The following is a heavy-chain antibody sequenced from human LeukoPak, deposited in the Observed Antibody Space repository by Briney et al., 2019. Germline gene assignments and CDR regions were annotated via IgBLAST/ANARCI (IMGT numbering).Heavy chain of an antibody. CDR3: AKDGSSSWYYGWFDP. V-gene: IGHV3-7*01. J-gene: IGHJ5*02. CDR2: IKEDGSEK. CDR1: GFTFSSYW. Sequence: GGSLRLSCAASGFTFSSYWMSWVRQAPGKGMEWVANIKEDGSEKYYVDSVKGRFTISRDNAKNSLYLQMNSLRAEDTAVYYCAKDGSSSWYYGWFDPWGQGTLVTVSS. D-gene: IGHD6-13*01.